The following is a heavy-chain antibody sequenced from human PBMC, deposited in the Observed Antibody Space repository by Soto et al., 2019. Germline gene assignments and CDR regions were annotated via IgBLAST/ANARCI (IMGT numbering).Heavy chain of an antibody. Sequence: LSLTCTVSGGSISSGVYYWSWIRKHPGKGLEWIGYIYYSGSTYYNPSLKSRVTISVDTSRNQFSLKLSSVTAADTAVYYCARVGYVDTAMVFDYWGQGTLVTVSS. V-gene: IGHV4-31*03. CDR2: IYYSGST. D-gene: IGHD5-18*01. CDR3: ARVGYVDTAMVFDY. CDR1: GGSISSGVYY. J-gene: IGHJ4*02.